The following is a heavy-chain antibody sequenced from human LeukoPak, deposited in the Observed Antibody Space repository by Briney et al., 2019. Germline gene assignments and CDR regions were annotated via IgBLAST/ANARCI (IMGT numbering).Heavy chain of an antibody. Sequence: SETLSLTCTVSGGSISSYYWSWIRQPAGKGLEWIGRIYTSGSTNYNPSLKSRVTMSVDTSKNQFSLKLSSVTAADTAVYYCARDFFGGNSAAENYYYYYYGMDVWGQGTTVTVSS. CDR2: IYTSGST. V-gene: IGHV4-4*07. CDR1: GGSISSYY. CDR3: ARDFFGGNSAAENYYYYYYGMDV. J-gene: IGHJ6*02. D-gene: IGHD4-23*01.